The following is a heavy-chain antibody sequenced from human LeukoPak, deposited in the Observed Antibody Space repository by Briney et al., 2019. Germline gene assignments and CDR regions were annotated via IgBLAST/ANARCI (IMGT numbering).Heavy chain of an antibody. V-gene: IGHV4-4*07. CDR2: MNSRGST. J-gene: IGHJ4*02. Sequence: PSETLSLTCTVCGGPISTYYWNWIRQPAGKGLEWIGRMNSRGSTNYNPSLKRRVTMSVDTSKKQFSLKLWSVTAADTAVYYCARDLEGDSYFFDNWGQGTLVTVSS. D-gene: IGHD3-16*01. CDR1: GGPISTYY. CDR3: ARDLEGDSYFFDN.